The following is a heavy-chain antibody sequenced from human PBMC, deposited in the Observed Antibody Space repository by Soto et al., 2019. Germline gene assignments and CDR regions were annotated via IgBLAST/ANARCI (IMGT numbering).Heavy chain of an antibody. J-gene: IGHJ4*02. CDR3: ARGRYGDH. D-gene: IGHD1-1*01. CDR1: GYAFTTYG. V-gene: IGHV1-18*01. Sequence: QVHLVQSGAEVKKPGASVKVSCKGSGYAFTTYGITWVRQAPGQGLEWMGWISAHNGNTNYAQKLQGGVTVTRDTSTSTAYMELRSLRSDDTAVYYCARGRYGDHWGQGALVTVSS. CDR2: ISAHNGNT.